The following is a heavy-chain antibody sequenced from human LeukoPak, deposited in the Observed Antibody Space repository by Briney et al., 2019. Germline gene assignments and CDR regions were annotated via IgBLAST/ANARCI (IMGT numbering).Heavy chain of an antibody. Sequence: GGSLRLSCAASGFTFSSYTMNWVRQAPGKGLEWVSSISGGGTYIFYADSVRGRFTISRDNAKNSLYLLMNSLRAEDTAVYYCARDRPTGASRLFVVQWGQGTLVTVSS. CDR2: ISGGGTYI. D-gene: IGHD3-3*01. CDR3: ARDRPTGASRLFVVQ. V-gene: IGHV3-21*01. CDR1: GFTFSSYT. J-gene: IGHJ4*02.